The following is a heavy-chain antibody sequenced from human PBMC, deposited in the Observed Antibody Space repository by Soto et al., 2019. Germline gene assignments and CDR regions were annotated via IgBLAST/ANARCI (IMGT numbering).Heavy chain of an antibody. D-gene: IGHD3-10*01. CDR2: IYSGGST. CDR3: ARDRTMVRGVTPNWFDP. CDR1: GFTVSSNY. Sequence: EVQLVESGGGLIQPGGSLRLSCAASGFTVSSNYMSWVRQAPGKGLEWVSVIYSGGSTYYADSVKGRFTISRDNSKNTLYLQMNSLRAEDTAVYYCARDRTMVRGVTPNWFDPWGQGTLVTVSS. J-gene: IGHJ5*02. V-gene: IGHV3-53*01.